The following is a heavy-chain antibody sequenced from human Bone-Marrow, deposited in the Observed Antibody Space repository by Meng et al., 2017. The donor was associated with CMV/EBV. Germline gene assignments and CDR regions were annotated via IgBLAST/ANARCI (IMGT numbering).Heavy chain of an antibody. CDR1: GFTFSSYS. Sequence: ETLSLTCAASGFTFSSYSMNWVRQAPGKGLEWVSSISSSSSYIYYADSVKGRFTISRDNAKNSLYLQMNSLRAEDTAVYYCARGGIAARIRGSWFDPWGQGTLVTVSS. D-gene: IGHD6-6*01. V-gene: IGHV3-21*01. CDR2: ISSSSSYI. J-gene: IGHJ5*02. CDR3: ARGGIAARIRGSWFDP.